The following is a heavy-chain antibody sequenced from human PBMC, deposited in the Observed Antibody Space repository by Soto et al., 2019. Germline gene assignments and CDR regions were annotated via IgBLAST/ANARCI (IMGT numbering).Heavy chain of an antibody. V-gene: IGHV4-59*01. CDR1: GGSISGYY. CDR3: ARVYSDYDSSAYYYPFYFDF. Sequence: SETLSLTCTVSGGSISGYYWSWIRQPPGKGLEWIGNIYYSGSINYNPSLKSRITLSVDTSKNQFSLNLSSVTAADTAVYYCARVYSDYDSSAYYYPFYFDFWGQGALVTVSS. CDR2: IYYSGSI. J-gene: IGHJ4*02. D-gene: IGHD3-22*01.